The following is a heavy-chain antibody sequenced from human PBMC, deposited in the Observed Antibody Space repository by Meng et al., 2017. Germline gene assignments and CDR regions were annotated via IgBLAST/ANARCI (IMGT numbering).Heavy chain of an antibody. Sequence: QVQLGECGAEVKKPGSSVKVSCKASGGTFSSYAISWVRQAPGQGLEWMGGIIPIFGTANYAQKFQGRVTITADESTSTAYMELSSLRSEDTAVYYCARERLDYYDSSGYYLGGFDYWGQGTLVTVSS. CDR3: ARERLDYYDSSGYYLGGFDY. CDR1: GGTFSSYA. D-gene: IGHD3-22*01. V-gene: IGHV1-69*01. J-gene: IGHJ4*02. CDR2: IIPIFGTA.